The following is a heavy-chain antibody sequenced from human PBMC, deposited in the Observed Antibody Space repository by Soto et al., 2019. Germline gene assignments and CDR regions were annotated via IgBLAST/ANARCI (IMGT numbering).Heavy chain of an antibody. J-gene: IGHJ6*02. CDR2: IYYSGST. V-gene: IGHV4-39*01. D-gene: IGHD1-7*01. CDR3: ARLRTTSHYGMDV. CDR1: GASISSSRYY. Sequence: QLQLQESGPGLVKPSETLSLTCTVSGASISSSRYYWGWVRQPPGKGLEWLGGIYYSGSTSYNPSHKSRVTISVDTSKKQFSLRLSSVAAADTAVYYCARLRTTSHYGMDVWGPGTTVTVSS.